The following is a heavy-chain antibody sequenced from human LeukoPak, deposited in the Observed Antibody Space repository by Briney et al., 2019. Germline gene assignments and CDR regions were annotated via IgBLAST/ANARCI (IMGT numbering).Heavy chain of an antibody. D-gene: IGHD3-3*01. J-gene: IGHJ4*02. CDR3: ARGPVAAYNYDFWSGFDY. V-gene: IGHV4-34*01. CDR2: INHSGST. CDR1: GGSFSGYY. Sequence: SETLSLTCAVYGGSFSGYYWSWIRQPPGKGLEWIGEINHSGSTNYNPSLKSRVTISVDTSKNQFSLKLSSVTAADTAVYYCARGPVAAYNYDFWSGFDYWGQGTLVTVSS.